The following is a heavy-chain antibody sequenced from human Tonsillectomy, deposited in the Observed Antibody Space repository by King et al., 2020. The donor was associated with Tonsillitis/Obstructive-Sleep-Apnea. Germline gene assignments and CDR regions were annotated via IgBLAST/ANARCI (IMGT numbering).Heavy chain of an antibody. V-gene: IGHV4-34*01. J-gene: IGHJ5*02. D-gene: IGHD3-10*01. CDR2: INHSGST. CDR3: ARATITMVQGVSNWFDP. CDR1: GGSFSGYY. Sequence: VQLQQWGAGLLKPSETLSLTCAVYGGSFSGYYWSWIRQPPGKGLEWIGEINHSGSTNYNPSLKSRVTISVDTSKNQFSLKLSSVTAADTAVYYCARATITMVQGVSNWFDPWGQGTLVTVSS.